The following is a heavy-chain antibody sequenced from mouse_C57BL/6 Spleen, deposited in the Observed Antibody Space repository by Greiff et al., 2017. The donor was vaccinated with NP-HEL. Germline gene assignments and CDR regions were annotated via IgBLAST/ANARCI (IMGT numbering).Heavy chain of an antibody. CDR2: IYPGSGNT. J-gene: IGHJ3*01. D-gene: IGHD1-3*01. V-gene: IGHV1-76*01. Sequence: VQRVESGAELVRPGASVKLSCKASGYTFTDYYINWVKQRPGQGLEWIARIYPGSGNTYYNEKFKGKATLTAEKSSSTAYMQLSSLTSEDSAVYFCASNSFAYWGQGTLVTVAT. CDR1: GYTFTDYY. CDR3: ASNSFAY.